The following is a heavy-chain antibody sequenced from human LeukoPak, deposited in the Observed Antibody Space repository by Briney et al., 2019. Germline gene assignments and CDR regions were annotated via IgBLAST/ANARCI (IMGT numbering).Heavy chain of an antibody. Sequence: GSLRLSYAASGFTFSIYAMSWVRPAPGKGVEWVSAIGDTTYYADSVEGRFTISRDNSKNTLYLQMNSLRAEDAAIYYCAKAFAFVGANFFDYWGQGTLVTVSS. V-gene: IGHV3-23*01. CDR2: IGDTT. J-gene: IGHJ4*02. D-gene: IGHD1-26*01. CDR3: AKAFAFVGANFFDY. CDR1: GFTFSIYA.